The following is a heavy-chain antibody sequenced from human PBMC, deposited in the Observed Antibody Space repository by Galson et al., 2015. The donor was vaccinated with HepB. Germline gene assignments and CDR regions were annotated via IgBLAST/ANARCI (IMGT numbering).Heavy chain of an antibody. CDR3: ARAGGAGYSSSWYRGYYYGMDV. Sequence: SLRLSCAASGFTFSSYSMNWVRQAPGKGLEWVSSISSSSSYICYADSVKGRFTISRDNAKNSLYLQMNSLRAEDTAVYYCARAGGAGYSSSWYRGYYYGMDVWGQGTTVTVSS. V-gene: IGHV3-21*01. CDR2: ISSSSSYI. D-gene: IGHD6-13*01. J-gene: IGHJ6*02. CDR1: GFTFSSYS.